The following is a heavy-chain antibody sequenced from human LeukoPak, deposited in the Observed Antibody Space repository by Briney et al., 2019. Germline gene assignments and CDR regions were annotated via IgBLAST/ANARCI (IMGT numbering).Heavy chain of an antibody. CDR2: IYPSDSYT. V-gene: IGHV5-10-1*01. Sequence: GGSLRLSCKSSGYSFTNYWISWVRQTPGKGLEWMGKIYPSDSYTNYSPSFQGHVTISADKSISTAYLQWSNLKASDTAMYYCALLLTSGYLADYWGQGTLVTVSS. CDR1: GYSFTNYW. J-gene: IGHJ4*02. CDR3: ALLLTSGYLADY. D-gene: IGHD3-22*01.